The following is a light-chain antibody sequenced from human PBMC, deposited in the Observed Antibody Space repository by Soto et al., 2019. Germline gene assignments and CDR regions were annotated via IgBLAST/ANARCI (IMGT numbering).Light chain of an antibody. CDR1: QSVSSSY. J-gene: IGKJ4*01. CDR3: QQYGSSLP. V-gene: IGKV3-20*01. CDR2: GAS. Sequence: EIVLTQSPGTLSLSPGERATLSCRASQSVSSSYLAWYQQQPGQAPRLLIYGASSRATGIPVRFSGSGSGTDFTLTISRLEPDDFAVYYCQQYGSSLPFGGGNKVEIK.